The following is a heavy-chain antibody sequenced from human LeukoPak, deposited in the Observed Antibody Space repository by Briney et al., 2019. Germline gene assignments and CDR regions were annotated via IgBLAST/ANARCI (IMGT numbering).Heavy chain of an antibody. D-gene: IGHD3-22*01. CDR1: GDSISSGDYY. J-gene: IGHJ3*02. Sequence: SETLSLTCTVSGDSISSGDYYWSWIRQPAGKGLEWIGRIYTSGSTNYNPSLKSRVTISVDTSKNQFSLKLSSVTAADTAVFYCARGPYAYDSSGAFDIWGQGTMVTVSS. V-gene: IGHV4-61*02. CDR3: ARGPYAYDSSGAFDI. CDR2: IYTSGST.